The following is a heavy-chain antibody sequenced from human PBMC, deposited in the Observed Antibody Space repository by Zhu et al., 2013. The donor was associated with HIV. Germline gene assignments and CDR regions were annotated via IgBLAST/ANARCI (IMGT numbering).Heavy chain of an antibody. CDR1: GGTFSSYA. Sequence: QVQLVQSGAEVKKPGSSVKVSCKASGGTFSSYAISWVRQAPGQGLEWMGGIIPIFGTANYAQKFQGRVTITADESTSTAYMELSSLRSEDTAVYYCARGSARGPRFGVVIQENWFDPWGQGTLVTVSS. V-gene: IGHV1-69*01. J-gene: IGHJ5*02. D-gene: IGHD3-3*01. CDR3: ARGSARGPRFGVVIQENWFDP. CDR2: IIPIFGTA.